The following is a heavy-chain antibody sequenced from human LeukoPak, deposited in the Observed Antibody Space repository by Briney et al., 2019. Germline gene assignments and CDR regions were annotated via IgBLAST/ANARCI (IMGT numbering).Heavy chain of an antibody. J-gene: IGHJ4*02. CDR1: GGSISSRAHY. V-gene: IGHV4-31*03. CDR2: ILNIVRH. D-gene: IGHD3-22*01. CDR3: ARARYYRMGYFFFDY. Sequence: PSQTLSLTSSVSGGSISSRAHYWSWIRQHPGKGLEWIGYILNIVRHHNHTSLKRRVTLSVAPPKDQSTLKWSSVTGADTAVYYGARARYYRMGYFFFDYWGQGILVTVSS.